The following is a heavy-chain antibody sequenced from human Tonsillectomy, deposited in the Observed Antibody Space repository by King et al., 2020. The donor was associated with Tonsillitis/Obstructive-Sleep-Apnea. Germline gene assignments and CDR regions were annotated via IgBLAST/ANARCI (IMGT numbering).Heavy chain of an antibody. CDR3: AKERGGSVVPAAIRPKDYYYYMDV. CDR1: GGTFSSYA. D-gene: IGHD2-2*02. Sequence: QVQLVESGAEVKKPGSSVKVSCTASGGTFSSYAISWVRQAPGQGLEWMGGIIPIFGTANYAQKFQGRVTITADESTSTAYMELSSLRSEDTAVYYCAKERGGSVVPAAIRPKDYYYYMDVWGKGTTVTVSS. V-gene: IGHV1-69*01. J-gene: IGHJ6*03. CDR2: IIPIFGTA.